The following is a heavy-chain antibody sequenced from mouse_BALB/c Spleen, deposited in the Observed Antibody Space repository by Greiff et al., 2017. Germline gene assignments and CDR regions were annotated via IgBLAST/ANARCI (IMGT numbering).Heavy chain of an antibody. CDR1: GYSFTSYW. Sequence: EVQQQSGTVLARPGASVKMSCKASGYSFTSYWMHWVKQRPGQGLEWIGAIYPGNSDTSYNQKFKGKAKLTAVTSASTAYMELSSLTNEDSAVYYCTRYYRYDGWFAYWGQGTLVTVSA. D-gene: IGHD2-14*01. V-gene: IGHV1-5*01. CDR3: TRYYRYDGWFAY. CDR2: IYPGNSDT. J-gene: IGHJ3*01.